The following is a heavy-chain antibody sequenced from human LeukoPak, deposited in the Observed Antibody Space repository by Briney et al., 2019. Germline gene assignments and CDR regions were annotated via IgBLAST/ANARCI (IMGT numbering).Heavy chain of an antibody. CDR1: GFTFSSYA. CDR2: ISGSGGST. CDR3: AKQGYYYDSSGYCYLDY. Sequence: GGSLRLSCAASGFTFSSYAMSWVRQAPGKGLEWVSAISGSGGSTYYADSVKGRFTISRDNSKNTLYLQMNSLRAEDTAVYYCAKQGYYYDSSGYCYLDYWGQGTLVTVSS. D-gene: IGHD3-22*01. J-gene: IGHJ4*02. V-gene: IGHV3-23*01.